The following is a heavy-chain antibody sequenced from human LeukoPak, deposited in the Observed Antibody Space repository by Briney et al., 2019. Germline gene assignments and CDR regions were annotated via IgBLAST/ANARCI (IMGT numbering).Heavy chain of an antibody. CDR2: INQGGSNK. Sequence: PGGSLRLSCAASGCTFSSYWMSWVRQAPGKGLEWVANINQGGSNKYYVDFVKGRFTISRDNAKNSLYLQMNSLRADDTAVYYCARVPVVVVPAGFDYWGQGTMVTVSS. D-gene: IGHD2-15*01. J-gene: IGHJ4*02. CDR3: ARVPVVVVPAGFDY. CDR1: GCTFSSYW. V-gene: IGHV3-7*04.